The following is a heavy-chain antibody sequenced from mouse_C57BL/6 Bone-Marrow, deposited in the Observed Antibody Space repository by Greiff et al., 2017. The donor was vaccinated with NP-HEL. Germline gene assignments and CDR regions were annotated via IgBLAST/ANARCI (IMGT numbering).Heavy chain of an antibody. CDR2: INPYNGGT. V-gene: IGHV1-19*01. CDR1: GYTFTDYY. Sequence: EVKLQQSGPVLVKPGASVKMSCKASGYTFTDYYMNWVKQSHGKSLEWIGVINPYNGGTSYNQKFKGKATLTVDKSSSTAYMELNSLTSEDSAVYYCARDGDGYYDAYWGQGTLVTVSA. J-gene: IGHJ3*01. D-gene: IGHD2-3*01. CDR3: ARDGDGYYDAY.